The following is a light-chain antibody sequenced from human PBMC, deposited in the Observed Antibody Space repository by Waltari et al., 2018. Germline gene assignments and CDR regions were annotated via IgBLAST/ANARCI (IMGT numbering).Light chain of an antibody. CDR1: QRLENTDGNTY. CDR3: LQAPIT. J-gene: IGKJ3*01. Sequence: DVVLTQSSLFLPVTLGQPASIFCSSTQRLENTDGNTYLDGFLQRPGQFPRRLIYKVSGRDSGVPDRFSGIGSGSNFTLKISRVEAEDVGVYYCLQAPITFGPGTRVDIK. CDR2: KVS. V-gene: IGKV2-30*01.